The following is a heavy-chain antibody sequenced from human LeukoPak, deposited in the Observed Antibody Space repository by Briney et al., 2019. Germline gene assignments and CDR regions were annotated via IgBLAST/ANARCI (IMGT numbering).Heavy chain of an antibody. Sequence: SETLSLTCTVSGGSISSYYWSWIRQPPGKGLEWIGYIYYSGSTNYNPSLKSRVTISVDTSKNQFSLKLSSVTAADTAVYYCAGSMVRGVIIYWGQGTLVTVSS. CDR2: IYYSGST. CDR1: GGSISSYY. CDR3: AGSMVRGVIIY. D-gene: IGHD3-10*01. V-gene: IGHV4-59*08. J-gene: IGHJ4*02.